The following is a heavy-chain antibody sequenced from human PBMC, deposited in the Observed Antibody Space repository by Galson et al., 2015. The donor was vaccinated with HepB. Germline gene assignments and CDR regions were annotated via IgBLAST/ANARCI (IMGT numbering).Heavy chain of an antibody. CDR1: GFIFSSYA. CDR3: ARDKIAQLTYFDY. CDR2: ISYDGSNK. J-gene: IGHJ4*02. D-gene: IGHD1-1*01. V-gene: IGHV3-30*04. Sequence: SLRLSCAVSGFIFSSYAMHWVRQAPGKGLEWVAVISYDGSNKYYADSVKGRFTISRDNSKNTLYLQMNSLRAEDTAVYYCARDKIAQLTYFDYWGQGTLVTVSS.